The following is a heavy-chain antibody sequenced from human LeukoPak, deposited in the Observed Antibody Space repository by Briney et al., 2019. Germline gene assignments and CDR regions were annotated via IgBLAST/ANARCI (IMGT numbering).Heavy chain of an antibody. CDR2: ISGSGGGT. CDR1: GFTFSGYG. J-gene: IGHJ4*02. D-gene: IGHD2-15*01. V-gene: IGHV3-23*01. Sequence: GGSLRLSCAASGFTFSGYGMSWVRQAPGKGLKWVSAISGSGGGTYSADSVKGRITIPRDKSKNTLYLQMNSLRAADTAVYYCAKGVGYCSGGSCQQFDYWGQGTLVTVSS. CDR3: AKGVGYCSGGSCQQFDY.